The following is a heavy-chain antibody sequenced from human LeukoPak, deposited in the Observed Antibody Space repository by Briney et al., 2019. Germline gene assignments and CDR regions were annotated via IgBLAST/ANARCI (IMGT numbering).Heavy chain of an antibody. CDR1: GGSISSYY. Sequence: PSETLSLTCTVSGGSISSYYWSWIRQPPGKGLEWIGYIYYTGSTNSNPSLKSRVTMSTDTSKNQFSLKLSSVTAADTAVYYCVRGRDGYSSWGQGTLVTVSS. J-gene: IGHJ4*02. CDR2: IYYTGST. D-gene: IGHD5-24*01. V-gene: IGHV4-59*01. CDR3: VRGRDGYSS.